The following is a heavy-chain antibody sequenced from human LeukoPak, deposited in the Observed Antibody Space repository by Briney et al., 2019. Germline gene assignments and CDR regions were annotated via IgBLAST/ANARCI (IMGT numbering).Heavy chain of an antibody. CDR3: ARVNYAFDY. V-gene: IGHV4-59*08. CDR1: GASISSYY. Sequence: TASETLSLTCTVSGASISSYYWSWIRQPPWKGLEWIGYSHYSGSTDYNPSLKSRVTISVDTSKNQFSLKLSSVTAADTAVYYCARVNYAFDYWGQGTLVTVSS. D-gene: IGHD3-16*01. J-gene: IGHJ4*02. CDR2: SHYSGST.